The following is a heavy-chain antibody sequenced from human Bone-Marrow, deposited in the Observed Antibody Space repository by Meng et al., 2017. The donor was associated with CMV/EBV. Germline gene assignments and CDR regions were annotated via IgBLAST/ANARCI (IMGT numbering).Heavy chain of an antibody. Sequence: SVKVSCKASGGTFSSYAINWERQAPGQGLEWMGKILPISGTTDYAQKFQGRVTITTDGSTDTTYMELSSLRSEDTAVYYCATGLSIPTYYYYGMDVWGQGTTVTVSS. CDR1: GGTFSSYA. D-gene: IGHD2-21*01. CDR2: ILPISGTT. CDR3: ATGLSIPTYYYYGMDV. V-gene: IGHV1-69*05. J-gene: IGHJ6*02.